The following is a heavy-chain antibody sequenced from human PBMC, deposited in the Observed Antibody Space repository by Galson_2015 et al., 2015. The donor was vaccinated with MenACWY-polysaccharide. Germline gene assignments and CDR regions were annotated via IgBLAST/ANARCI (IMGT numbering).Heavy chain of an antibody. CDR2: ISSSSSTI. Sequence: SLRLSCAASGFTFSSSRMNWVRQAPGKGLEWVSYISSSSSTIYYADSAKGRFTISRDNAKNSLYLQMNSLRAEDTAVYYCARDPGSTVTTNWGQGTLVTVSS. D-gene: IGHD4-17*01. CDR1: GFTFSSSR. V-gene: IGHV3-48*01. CDR3: ARDPGSTVTTN. J-gene: IGHJ4*02.